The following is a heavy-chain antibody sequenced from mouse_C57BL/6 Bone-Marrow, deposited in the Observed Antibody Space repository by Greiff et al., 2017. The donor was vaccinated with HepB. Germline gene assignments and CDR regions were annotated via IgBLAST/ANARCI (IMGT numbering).Heavy chain of an antibody. D-gene: IGHD3-3*01. Sequence: EVKLQESGGGLVKPGGSLKLSCAASGFTFSSYAMSWVRQTPEKRLEWVATISDGGSYTYYPDNVKGRFTISRDNAKNNLYLQMSHLKSEDTAMYYCAREERAGTAFFDYWGQGTTLTVSS. V-gene: IGHV5-4*01. CDR1: GFTFSSYA. CDR2: ISDGGSYT. J-gene: IGHJ2*01. CDR3: AREERAGTAFFDY.